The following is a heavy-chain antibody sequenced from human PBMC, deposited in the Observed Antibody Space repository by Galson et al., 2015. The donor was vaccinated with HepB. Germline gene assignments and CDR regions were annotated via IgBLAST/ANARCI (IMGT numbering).Heavy chain of an antibody. Sequence: QSGAEVKKPGESLKISCKGSGYSFTSYWISWVRQMPGKGLEWMGRIDPSDSYTNYSPSFQGHVTISADKSISTAYLQWSSLKASDTAMYYCARQGGVYYYMDVWGKGTTVTVSS. D-gene: IGHD2-8*01. V-gene: IGHV5-10-1*01. J-gene: IGHJ6*03. CDR1: GYSFTSYW. CDR3: ARQGGVYYYMDV. CDR2: IDPSDSYT.